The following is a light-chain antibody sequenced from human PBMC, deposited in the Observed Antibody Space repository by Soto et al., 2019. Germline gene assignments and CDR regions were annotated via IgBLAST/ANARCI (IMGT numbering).Light chain of an antibody. J-gene: IGKJ1*01. CDR3: QQYSNSPQT. V-gene: IGKV3-20*01. CDR1: QGIGDT. Sequence: EVVMRQSPATLSVSPGEGATLSCRASQGIGDTLAWYQHKPGQTPRLLIYGASSRATGIPDRFSGSGSGTDFTLTISRLEPEDFAVYFCQQYSNSPQTFGQGTKVDIK. CDR2: GAS.